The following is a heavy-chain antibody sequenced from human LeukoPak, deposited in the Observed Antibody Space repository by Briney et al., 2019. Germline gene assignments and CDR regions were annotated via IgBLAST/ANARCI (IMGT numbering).Heavy chain of an antibody. D-gene: IGHD5-18*01. J-gene: IGHJ3*02. V-gene: IGHV4-59*08. CDR1: GGSLRSYY. Sequence: SETLSLTCTVSGGSLRSYYWSWIRQPPGKGLEWIGYIYYSGSTNYNPSLKSRVTISVDTSKNQFSLKLSSVTAADTAVYYCARPYSYGLAFDIWGQGTMVTVSS. CDR2: IYYSGST. CDR3: ARPYSYGLAFDI.